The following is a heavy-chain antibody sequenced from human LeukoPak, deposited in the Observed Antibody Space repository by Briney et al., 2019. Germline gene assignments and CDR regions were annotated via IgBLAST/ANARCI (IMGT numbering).Heavy chain of an antibody. CDR1: GFTFSSYA. V-gene: IGHV3-23*01. CDR3: ARGYSSASFDY. J-gene: IGHJ4*02. CDR2: ISGSGGST. D-gene: IGHD6-6*01. Sequence: GGSLRLSCAASGFTFSSYAMSWVRQAPGKGLEWVSAISGSGGSTYYADSVKGRFTISRDNSKNTLYLQMNSLRAEDRAVYYCARGYSSASFDYWGQGTLVTVSS.